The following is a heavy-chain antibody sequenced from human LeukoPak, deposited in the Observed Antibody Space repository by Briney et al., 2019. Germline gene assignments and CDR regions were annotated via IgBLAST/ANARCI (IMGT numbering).Heavy chain of an antibody. J-gene: IGHJ6*04. D-gene: IGHD3-10*02. CDR3: AELGITMIGGV. CDR2: ISSSDSTI. CDR1: GFTFSSYE. V-gene: IGHV3-48*03. Sequence: GGSLRLSCEASGFTFSSYEMNWVRQAPGKGLEWVSYISSSDSTIYYADSVEGRFTISRDNAKNSLYLQMNSLRAEDTAVYYCAELGITMIGGVWGKGTTVTISS.